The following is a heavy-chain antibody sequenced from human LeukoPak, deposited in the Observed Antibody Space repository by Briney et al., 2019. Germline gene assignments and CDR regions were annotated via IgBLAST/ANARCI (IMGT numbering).Heavy chain of an antibody. Sequence: PGGSLRLSCAASGFPFSTYWMFWVRQAPGKGLVWVSRINGDGSSTTYADSVKGRFTISRDNAENTLYLQMNSLRAEDTAVDYCATGGYCTGGSCYKGFDHWGQGTLVTVSS. V-gene: IGHV3-74*01. CDR1: GFPFSTYW. CDR2: INGDGSST. J-gene: IGHJ4*02. CDR3: ATGGYCTGGSCYKGFDH. D-gene: IGHD2-15*01.